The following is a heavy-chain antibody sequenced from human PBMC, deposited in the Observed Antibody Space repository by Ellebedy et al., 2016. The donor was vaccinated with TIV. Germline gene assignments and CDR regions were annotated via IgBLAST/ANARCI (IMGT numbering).Heavy chain of an antibody. CDR2: ISGGST. CDR3: AKGKYYYDY. V-gene: IGHV3-23*01. Sequence: GESLKISCAASGFTFSSYAMSWVRQAPGKGLEWVSAISGGSTYYADSVKGRFTISRDNSKNTLYLQMSSLRAEDTAVYSCAKGKYYYDYWGQGTLVTVSS. CDR1: GFTFSSYA. J-gene: IGHJ4*02. D-gene: IGHD6-6*01.